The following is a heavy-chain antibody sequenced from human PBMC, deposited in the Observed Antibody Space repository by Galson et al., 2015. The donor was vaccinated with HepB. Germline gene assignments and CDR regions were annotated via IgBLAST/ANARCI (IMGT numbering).Heavy chain of an antibody. CDR1: GFTFSSYA. CDR2: ISGSGGST. Sequence: SLRLSCAASGFTFSSYAMSWVRQAPGKGLEWVSAISGSGGSTYYADSVKGRFTISRDNSKNTLYLQMNSLRAEDTAVYYCARATGGFLEWFNDYWGQGTLVTVSS. D-gene: IGHD3-3*01. J-gene: IGHJ4*02. CDR3: ARATGGFLEWFNDY. V-gene: IGHV3-23*01.